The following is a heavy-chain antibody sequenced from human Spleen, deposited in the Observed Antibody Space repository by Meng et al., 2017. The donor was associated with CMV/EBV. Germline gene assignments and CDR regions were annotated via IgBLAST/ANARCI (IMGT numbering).Heavy chain of an antibody. Sequence: LSLTCAASGFTFSTYAMHWVRQTPGKGLEWVAFISYDGSSNFYADSLRGRFTISRDNFKNTLYLQMNTLRTEDTALYYCTRDPDVVVAVATFDHWGQGTLVTVSS. J-gene: IGHJ4*02. CDR3: TRDPDVVVAVATFDH. CDR1: GFTFSTYA. D-gene: IGHD2-2*01. V-gene: IGHV3-30*04. CDR2: ISYDGSSN.